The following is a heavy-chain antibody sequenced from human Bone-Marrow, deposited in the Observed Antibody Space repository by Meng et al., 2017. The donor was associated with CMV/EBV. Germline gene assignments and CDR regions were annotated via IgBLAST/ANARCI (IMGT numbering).Heavy chain of an antibody. CDR2: IYYSGST. CDR3: ARGGSGHFDY. Sequence: LTCTVSGGSISSGGYYWSWIRQHPGKGLEWIGYIYYSGSTYYNPSLKSRVTISVDTPKNQFSLKLSSVTAADTAVYYCARGGSGHFDYWGQGTLVTVSS. J-gene: IGHJ4*02. V-gene: IGHV4-31*03. CDR1: GGSISSGGYY. D-gene: IGHD3-10*01.